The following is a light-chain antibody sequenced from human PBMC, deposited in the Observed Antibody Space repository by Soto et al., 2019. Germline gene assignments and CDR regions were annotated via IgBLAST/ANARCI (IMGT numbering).Light chain of an antibody. V-gene: IGKV3-15*01. CDR1: QSVSSN. CDR3: QQYNNWPQT. J-gene: IGKJ1*01. Sequence: EIVMTQSPATLSVSPGERATLSCRASQSVSSNLAWYQQKPGQAPRLLIYGASTRATGIPARFSGSRSGTEFTLTISSLQSEDFAVYYCQQYNNWPQTFVQGTKVEIK. CDR2: GAS.